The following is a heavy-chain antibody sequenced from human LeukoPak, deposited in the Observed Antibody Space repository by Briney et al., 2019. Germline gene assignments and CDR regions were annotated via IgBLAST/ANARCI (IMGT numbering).Heavy chain of an antibody. Sequence: GGSLRLSCAASGFTFSSYAMSWVRQAPGKGLEWVSAISGSGGSTYYADSVKGRFTISRDNAKNSLYLQMNSLRAEDTAVYYCARDQLSVAARLDYWGQGTLVTVSS. CDR1: GFTFSSYA. CDR3: ARDQLSVAARLDY. D-gene: IGHD6-6*01. CDR2: ISGSGGST. J-gene: IGHJ4*02. V-gene: IGHV3-23*01.